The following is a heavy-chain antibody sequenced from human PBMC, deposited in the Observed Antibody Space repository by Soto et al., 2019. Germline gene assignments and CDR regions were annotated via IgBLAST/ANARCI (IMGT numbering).Heavy chain of an antibody. CDR1: DGYSVSSFSY. J-gene: IGHJ4*01. V-gene: IGHV4-39*01. CDR3: AGLYAYEGSVYPLTF. D-gene: IGHD3-22*01. Sequence: TWSVADGYSVSSFSYRNNNHQPPGKGLERVGIIYYLGNTYYNPSLGSRATISVDTSKNQFSLNLRSVPAADTAVLYCAGLYAYEGSVYPLTFRGHGTPVPVSA. CDR2: IYYLGNT.